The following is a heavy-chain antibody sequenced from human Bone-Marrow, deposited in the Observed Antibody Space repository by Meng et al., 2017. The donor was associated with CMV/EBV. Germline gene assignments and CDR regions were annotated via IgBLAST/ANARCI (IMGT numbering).Heavy chain of an antibody. J-gene: IGHJ6*02. CDR3: ARSEGYYYYGMDV. V-gene: IGHV1-2*02. CDR2: INPNSGGT. CDR1: GYTFTSYD. Sequence: VSVKVSCKASGYTFTSYDINWVRQATGQGLEWMGWINPNSGGTNYAQKFQGRVTMTRDTSISTAYMELSRLRSDDTAVYYCARSEGYYYYGMDVWGQGTTVTVSS.